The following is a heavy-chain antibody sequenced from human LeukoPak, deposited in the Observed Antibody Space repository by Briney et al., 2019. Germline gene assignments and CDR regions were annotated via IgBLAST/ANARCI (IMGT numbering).Heavy chain of an antibody. CDR2: ISAYNGNT. D-gene: IGHD1-7*01. J-gene: IGHJ5*02. Sequence: ASVKVSCKASGYTFTSYGISWVRQAPGQGLEWMGRISAYNGNTNYAQKLQGRVTMTTDTSTSTAYMELRSLRSDDTAVYYCARVFSLGRGLWNLFLSWGQGTLVTVSS. CDR1: GYTFTSYG. V-gene: IGHV1-18*01. CDR3: ARVFSLGRGLWNLFLS.